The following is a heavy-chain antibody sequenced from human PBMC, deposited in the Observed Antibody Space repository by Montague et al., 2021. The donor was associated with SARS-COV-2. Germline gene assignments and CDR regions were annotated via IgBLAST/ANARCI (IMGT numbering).Heavy chain of an antibody. CDR2: IYTSGST. D-gene: IGHD1-26*01. Sequence: TLSLTCTVSGDSVSSEIYYWSWIRQPAGKGLEWIGRIYTSGSTNYNPSLRSRVTISVDTSKNQFSLGLSSVTAADTAVYYCARVGGNHYLYFDYWGQGTLITVSS. CDR3: ARVGGNHYLYFDY. J-gene: IGHJ4*02. V-gene: IGHV4-61*02. CDR1: GDSVSSEIYY.